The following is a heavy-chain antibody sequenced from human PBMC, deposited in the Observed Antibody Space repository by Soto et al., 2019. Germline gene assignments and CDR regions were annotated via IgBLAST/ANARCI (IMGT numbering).Heavy chain of an antibody. CDR3: ARDAAAGLHYY. CDR1: GYTFTSYG. V-gene: IGHV1-18*01. CDR2: ISAYNGNT. D-gene: IGHD6-13*01. J-gene: IGHJ4*02. Sequence: ASGKVSCKASGYTFTSYGISWVRQAPGQGIEWMGWISAYNGNTKYAQKFQGRVTMTTDTSTSTAYMEVRSLRSDDTAVYYCARDAAAGLHYYWGQGTLVTVSS.